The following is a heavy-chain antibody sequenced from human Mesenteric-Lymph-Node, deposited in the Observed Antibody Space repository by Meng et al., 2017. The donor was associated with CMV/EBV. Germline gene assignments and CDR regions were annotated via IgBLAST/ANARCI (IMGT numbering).Heavy chain of an antibody. V-gene: IGHV1-69*05. J-gene: IGHJ4*02. CDR3: ARGIAAPGFFDY. CDR2: IIPMFGTA. D-gene: IGHD6-6*01. CDR1: GGTFSSYG. Sequence: SVKVSCKASGGTFSSYGFSWVRQAPGQGLEWMGGIIPMFGTANYAQRFQGRVTITTDESTSTAYMELRSLRSDDTAVYYCARGIAAPGFFDYWGQGTLVTVSS.